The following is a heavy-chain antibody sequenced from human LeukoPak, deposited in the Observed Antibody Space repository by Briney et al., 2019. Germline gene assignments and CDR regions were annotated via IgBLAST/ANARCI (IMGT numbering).Heavy chain of an antibody. V-gene: IGHV4-34*01. Sequence: PSETLSLTCAVYGGSFSGYYWSWIRQPPGKGLEWIGEINHSGSTNYNPSLKSRATISVGTSKNQFSLKLSSVTAADTAVYYCARFCDILTGPQSFYFDYWGQGTLVTVSS. D-gene: IGHD3-9*01. CDR2: INHSGST. CDR3: ARFCDILTGPQSFYFDY. J-gene: IGHJ4*02. CDR1: GGSFSGYY.